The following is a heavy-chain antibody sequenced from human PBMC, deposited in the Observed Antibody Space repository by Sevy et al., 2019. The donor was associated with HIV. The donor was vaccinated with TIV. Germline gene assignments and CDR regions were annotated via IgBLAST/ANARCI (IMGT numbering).Heavy chain of an antibody. Sequence: GGSLRLSCAASGFTFSSYSMNWVRQAPGKGLEWVSYISSSSSTIYYADSVKGRFTISRDNAKNSLYLQMNSLRDEDTAVYYCAREYYYDSSGRYAHYFDYWGQGTLVTVSS. D-gene: IGHD3-22*01. CDR2: ISSSSSTI. CDR3: AREYYYDSSGRYAHYFDY. J-gene: IGHJ4*02. CDR1: GFTFSSYS. V-gene: IGHV3-48*02.